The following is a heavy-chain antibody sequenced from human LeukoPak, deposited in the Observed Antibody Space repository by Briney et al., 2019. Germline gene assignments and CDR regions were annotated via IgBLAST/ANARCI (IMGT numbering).Heavy chain of an antibody. Sequence: KPSETLSLTCAVYGGSFSGYYWSWIRQPPGKGLEWIGEINHSGSTNYNPSLKSRVTISVDTSKNQFSLELSSVTAADTAVYYCARGPTEIAAAGHYFDYWGQGTLVTVSS. D-gene: IGHD6-13*01. CDR2: INHSGST. CDR3: ARGPTEIAAAGHYFDY. V-gene: IGHV4-34*01. CDR1: GGSFSGYY. J-gene: IGHJ4*02.